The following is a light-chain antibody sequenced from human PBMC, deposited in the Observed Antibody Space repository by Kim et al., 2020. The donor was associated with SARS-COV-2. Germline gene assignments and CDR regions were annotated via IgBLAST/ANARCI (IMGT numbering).Light chain of an antibody. J-gene: IGLJ2*01. CDR3: QSYNRDNVI. Sequence: GKTVTISCTPSSGSIDDNYVQWYQQRPGGVPTTVIYEDDQRPSGVSARFSGSIDNSSNSASLTISGLRTEDEADYYCQSYNRDNVIFGGGTKVTVL. V-gene: IGLV6-57*03. CDR1: SGSIDDNY. CDR2: EDD.